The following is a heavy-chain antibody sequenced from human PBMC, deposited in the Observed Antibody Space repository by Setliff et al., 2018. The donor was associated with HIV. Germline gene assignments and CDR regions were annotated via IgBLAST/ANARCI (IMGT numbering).Heavy chain of an antibody. CDR2: ISGSGGDT. V-gene: IGHV3-23*01. CDR3: AKKTAAYTSGSWLHY. J-gene: IGHJ4*02. Sequence: GGSLRLSCEASGFTFSNNWVTWVRQAPGKGLECVAVISGSGGDTYYADSVKGRFVISREKSKSTLYLQMNSLRAEDTAVYYCAKKTAAYTSGSWLHYWGQGTLVTVSS. CDR1: GFTFSNNW. D-gene: IGHD3-10*01.